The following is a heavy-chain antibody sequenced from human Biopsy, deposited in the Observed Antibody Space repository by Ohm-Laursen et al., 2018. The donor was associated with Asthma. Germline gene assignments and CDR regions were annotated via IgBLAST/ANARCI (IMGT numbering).Heavy chain of an antibody. J-gene: IGHJ3*02. D-gene: IGHD3-9*01. CDR3: ARTYYDFLTGQVNDAFAI. CDR1: GGTFSRYA. CDR2: IIPIFGTS. Sequence: SVKVSCKASGGTFSRYAISWVRQAPGQGLEWMGGIIPIFGTSNYAQKVQGRVTITRDTSASTAYMDLSSLRSEDTAVYYCARTYYDFLTGQVNDAFAIWGQGTMVTVSS. V-gene: IGHV1-69*05.